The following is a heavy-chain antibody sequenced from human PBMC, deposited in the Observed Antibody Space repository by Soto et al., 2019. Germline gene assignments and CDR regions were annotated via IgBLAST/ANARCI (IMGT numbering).Heavy chain of an antibody. D-gene: IGHD6-13*01. CDR3: ARDRAAGGY. Sequence: VGSLRLSCVASGFSFSIYEMNWVRQAPGKGLEWVAYISSGGHTIHYSDSVRGRFTVSRDNARNSLYLQMNTLRAEDTALYYCARDRAAGGYWGQGTLVTVSS. CDR2: ISSGGHTI. V-gene: IGHV3-48*03. CDR1: GFSFSIYE. J-gene: IGHJ4*02.